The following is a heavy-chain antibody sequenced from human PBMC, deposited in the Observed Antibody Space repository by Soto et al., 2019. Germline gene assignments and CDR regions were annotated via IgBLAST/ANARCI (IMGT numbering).Heavy chain of an antibody. J-gene: IGHJ6*03. Sequence: EVQLVESGGGLVQPGGSLRLSCAASGFTFSSYWMSWVRQAPGKGLEWVANIKQDGSEKYYVDSVKGRFTISRDNAKNSLYLQMNSLRAEETAVYFCARDLLYDYIWGSYRRGGYMDVWGKGTTVTVSS. CDR2: IKQDGSEK. CDR3: ARDLLYDYIWGSYRRGGYMDV. CDR1: GFTFSSYW. V-gene: IGHV3-7*01. D-gene: IGHD3-16*02.